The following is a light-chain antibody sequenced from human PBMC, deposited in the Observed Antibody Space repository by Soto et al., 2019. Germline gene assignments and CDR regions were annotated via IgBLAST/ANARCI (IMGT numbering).Light chain of an antibody. CDR1: SSYVGGYNY. CDR2: DVS. J-gene: IGLJ1*01. V-gene: IGLV2-14*01. Sequence: ALTQPASLSGSPWQSITISCTGTSSYVGGYNYVSWYQQYPGKAPKLMIYDVSNRPSGVSNRFSGSKSGNTASLTISGLQAEDEADYYCSSYTISNTLVFGSGTKVTVL. CDR3: SSYTISNTLV.